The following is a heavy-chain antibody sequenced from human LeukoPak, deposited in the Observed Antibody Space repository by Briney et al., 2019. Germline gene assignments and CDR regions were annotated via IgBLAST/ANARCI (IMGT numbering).Heavy chain of an antibody. CDR3: ASLEMATILHYDY. CDR1: GGSFCGYY. Sequence: SETLSLTCAVYGGSFCGYYWSWMRQPPGKGLEWIGEINHSGSTNYNPSLKSRVTISVDTSKNQFSLKLSSVTAAYTAVYYCASLEMATILHYDYWGQGTLVTVSS. J-gene: IGHJ4*02. CDR2: INHSGST. D-gene: IGHD5-24*01. V-gene: IGHV4-34*01.